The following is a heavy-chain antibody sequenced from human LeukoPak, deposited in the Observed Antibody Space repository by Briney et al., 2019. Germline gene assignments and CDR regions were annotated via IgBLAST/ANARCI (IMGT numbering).Heavy chain of an antibody. J-gene: IGHJ4*02. CDR2: ISAYNGNT. Sequence: ASVKVSCKASGYTFTSYGISWVRQAPGQGLEWMGWISAYNGNTNYAQKLQGRVTMTTDTSTSTAYVELRSLRSDDTAVYYCARAVDTSQYYYDSSGSVDYWGQGTLVTVSS. D-gene: IGHD3-22*01. CDR3: ARAVDTSQYYYDSSGSVDY. V-gene: IGHV1-18*01. CDR1: GYTFTSYG.